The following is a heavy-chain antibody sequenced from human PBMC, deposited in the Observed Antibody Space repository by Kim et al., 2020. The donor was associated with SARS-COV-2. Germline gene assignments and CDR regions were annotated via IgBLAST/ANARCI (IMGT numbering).Heavy chain of an antibody. CDR3: AKWDIVVVPAAMAFDY. Sequence: DSVKGPFTTSRDNSKNTLYLQMNSLRAEDTAVYYCAKWDIVVVPAAMAFDYWGQGTLVTVSS. V-gene: IGHV3-23*01. J-gene: IGHJ4*02. D-gene: IGHD2-2*01.